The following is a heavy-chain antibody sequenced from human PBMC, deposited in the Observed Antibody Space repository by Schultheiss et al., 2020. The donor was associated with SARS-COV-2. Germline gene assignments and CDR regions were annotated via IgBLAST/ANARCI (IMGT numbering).Heavy chain of an antibody. V-gene: IGHV3-74*01. CDR2: INSDGSST. J-gene: IGHJ6*02. D-gene: IGHD6-6*01. CDR3: ARAERGSSSVPPHYYYGMDV. Sequence: GGSLRLSCAASGFTFSSYWMSWVRQAPGKGLVWVSRINSDGSSTSYADSVKGRFTISRDNAKNTLYLQMNSLRAEDTAVYYCARAERGSSSVPPHYYYGMDVWGQGTTVTVSS. CDR1: GFTFSSYW.